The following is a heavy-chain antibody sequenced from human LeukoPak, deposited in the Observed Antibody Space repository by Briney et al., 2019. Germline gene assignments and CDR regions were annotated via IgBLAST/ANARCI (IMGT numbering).Heavy chain of an antibody. D-gene: IGHD6-19*01. J-gene: IGHJ4*02. CDR1: EFTFSSYA. Sequence: GGSLRLSCAASEFTFSSYAMSWVRQAPGKGLEWVSGISASGGSAYYADSVKGRFTISRDNSKNTLYLQMNNLRAEDTAAYYCAKGGWIPYYFDSWGQGTLVTVSS. CDR2: ISASGGSA. CDR3: AKGGWIPYYFDS. V-gene: IGHV3-23*01.